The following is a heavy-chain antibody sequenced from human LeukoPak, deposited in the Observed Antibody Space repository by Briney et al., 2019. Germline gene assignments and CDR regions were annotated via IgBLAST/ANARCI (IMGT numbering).Heavy chain of an antibody. CDR1: GGSICSGSYH. CDR2: IYTSGST. CDR3: ARGGYYDRSARR. Sequence: PSETLSLTCTVSGGSICSGSYHWSWIRQPAGKGVEWIGRIYTSGSTSYNSSLKSRVTISVDTSKNQFSLKLSSVTAADTAVYYGARGGYYDRSARRWGQGTMVTVSS. V-gene: IGHV4-61*02. D-gene: IGHD3-22*01. J-gene: IGHJ3*01.